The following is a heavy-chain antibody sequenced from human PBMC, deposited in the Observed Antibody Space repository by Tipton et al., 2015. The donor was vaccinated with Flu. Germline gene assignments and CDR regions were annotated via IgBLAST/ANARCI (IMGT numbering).Heavy chain of an antibody. CDR3: ARWGAGGPRGYDY. D-gene: IGHD3-10*01. V-gene: IGHV3-64*02. J-gene: IGHJ4*02. CDR2: ITGNGGST. CDR1: GFTFSSHG. Sequence: SLRLSCAASGFTFSSHGMHWVRQAPGKGLEYGSAITGNGGSTYYADSVKGRFTISRDNSKNTLYLRMDSLRPEDMGVYYCARWGAGGPRGYDYWGQGTLVIVSS.